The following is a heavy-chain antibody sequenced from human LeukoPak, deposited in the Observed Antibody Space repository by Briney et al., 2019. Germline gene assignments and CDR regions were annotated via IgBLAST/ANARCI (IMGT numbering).Heavy chain of an antibody. Sequence: TGGSLRLSCAASGFTFSNYWMSWVRQAPGKGLEWVANIKQDGNEKYYVDSVKGRFTISRDNAKNPLYLQMNSLRAEDTAVYYCASGYNYGYLFDYWGQGTLVTVSS. CDR1: GFTFSNYW. CDR3: ASGYNYGYLFDY. V-gene: IGHV3-7*01. J-gene: IGHJ4*02. CDR2: IKQDGNEK. D-gene: IGHD5-18*01.